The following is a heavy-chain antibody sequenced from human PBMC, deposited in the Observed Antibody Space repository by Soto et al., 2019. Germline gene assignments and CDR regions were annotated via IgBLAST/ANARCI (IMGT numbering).Heavy chain of an antibody. CDR1: GLTFSSTFDNYA. D-gene: IGHD3-10*01. CDR2: ISGSGGDT. Sequence: PRLSCAASGLTFSSTFDNYAMTWVRQAPGQGLEWGSAISGSGGDTYYADSVKGRFTIFRDNSKNTLYLHMSSLRAEDTAVYYCAKDLTFYYHSAGDYWGQGTLVTVSS. J-gene: IGHJ4*02. V-gene: IGHV3-23*01. CDR3: AKDLTFYYHSAGDY.